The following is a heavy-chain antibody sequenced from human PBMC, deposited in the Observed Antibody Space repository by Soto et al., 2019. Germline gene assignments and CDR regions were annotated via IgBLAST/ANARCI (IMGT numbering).Heavy chain of an antibody. Sequence: GESLKISCKGSGYSFTSYWIGWVRQMPGEGLEWMGIIYPGDSDTRYSPSFQGQVTISADKSVSTAYLQWSSLKASDTAMYYCARHVHYDILTGYSTYYYYGMDVWGQGTTVTVSS. D-gene: IGHD3-9*01. CDR1: GYSFTSYW. J-gene: IGHJ6*02. V-gene: IGHV5-51*01. CDR3: ARHVHYDILTGYSTYYYYGMDV. CDR2: IYPGDSDT.